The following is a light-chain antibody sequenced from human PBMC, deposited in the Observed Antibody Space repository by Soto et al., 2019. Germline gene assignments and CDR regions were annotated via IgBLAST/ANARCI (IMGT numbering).Light chain of an antibody. V-gene: IGLV2-14*01. J-gene: IGLJ3*02. CDR1: SSDVGGYNY. CDR3: SSYTSSSTL. Sequence: QSVLTQPASVSGSPGQSITISCTGTSSDVGGYNYVSWYQQHPGKAPKLMIYEVSNRPSGVSNRFSDSKSGNTASLTISGLQAEDEADYYCSSYTSSSTLFGGGTKVTVL. CDR2: EVS.